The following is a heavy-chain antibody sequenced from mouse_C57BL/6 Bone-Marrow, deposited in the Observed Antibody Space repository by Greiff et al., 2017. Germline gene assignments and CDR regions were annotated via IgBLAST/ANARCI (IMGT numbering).Heavy chain of an antibody. J-gene: IGHJ4*01. CDR3: ARGKTPSY. Sequence: VQLKESGPGLVKPSPSLSLTCSVTGYSFTSGYYCNWIRQFPGNKLEWMGYISYDGSNNYNPSLKNQISITRDTSKNQIFLKLNSVTTEDTATYYCARGKTPSYWGRGTSVTVTS. CDR1: GYSFTSGYY. D-gene: IGHD6-1*01. CDR2: ISYDGSN. V-gene: IGHV3-6*01.